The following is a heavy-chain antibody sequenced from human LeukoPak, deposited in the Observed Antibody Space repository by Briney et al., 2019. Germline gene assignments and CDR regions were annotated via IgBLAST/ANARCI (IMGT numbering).Heavy chain of an antibody. CDR1: GFTFASHW. CDR2: IKLGGSEV. CDR3: VRDRGDY. Sequence: GGSLRLSFAASGFTFASHWMNWVRQAPGRGLEWVANIKLGGSEVYYVESVKGRFTISRDDAKNSLFLQMGSLRDEDTAIYYCVRDRGDYWGQGTLVTVSS. J-gene: IGHJ4*02. V-gene: IGHV3-7*01.